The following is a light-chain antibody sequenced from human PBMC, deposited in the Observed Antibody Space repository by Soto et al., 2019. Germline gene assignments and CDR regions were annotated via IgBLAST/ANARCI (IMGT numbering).Light chain of an antibody. CDR2: GNS. Sequence: QSVLTQPPSVSGAPGQRVTISCTGSSSNIGAGYDVHWYQQLPGTAPKLLIYGNSNRPSGVPDRFSGSKSGASASLAITGLQAEDEADYYCQSYDSSLSGWEVFGGGTKVIVL. V-gene: IGLV1-40*01. CDR1: SSNIGAGYD. J-gene: IGLJ2*01. CDR3: QSYDSSLSGWEV.